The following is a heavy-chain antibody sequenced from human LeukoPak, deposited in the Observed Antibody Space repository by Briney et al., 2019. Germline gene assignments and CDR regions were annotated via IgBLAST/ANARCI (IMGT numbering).Heavy chain of an antibody. CDR1: GGSFSGYY. J-gene: IGHJ4*02. CDR2: INHSGST. D-gene: IGHD3-22*01. CDR3: ARGRRRITMIVVVTPTTSFDY. V-gene: IGHV4-34*01. Sequence: SETLSLTCAVYGGSFSGYYWSWIRQPPGKGLEWIGEINHSGSTNYNPSLKSRVTISVDTSKNQFSLKLSSVTAADTAVYYCARGRRRITMIVVVTPTTSFDYWGQGTLVTVSS.